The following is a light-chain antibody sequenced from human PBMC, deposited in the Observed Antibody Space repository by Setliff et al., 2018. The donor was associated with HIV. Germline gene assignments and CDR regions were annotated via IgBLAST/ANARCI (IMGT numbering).Light chain of an antibody. J-gene: IGLJ1*01. Sequence: QSALTQPASVSGSPGQSITISCTGTSSDIGSSNFVSWYQQHPGEAPKVMIYNVDKRPSGVSNRFSGSKSGNTASLTISGLQTEDEADYYCSSYSINNLYVFATGTKVT. CDR2: NVD. CDR3: SSYSINNLYV. V-gene: IGLV2-14*03. CDR1: SSDIGSSNF.